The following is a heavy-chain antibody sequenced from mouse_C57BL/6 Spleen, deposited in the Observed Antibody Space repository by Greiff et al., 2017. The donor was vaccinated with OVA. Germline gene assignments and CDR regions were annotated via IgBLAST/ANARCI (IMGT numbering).Heavy chain of an antibody. J-gene: IGHJ4*01. V-gene: IGHV1-52*01. CDR3: SRAGDLGARDY. Sequence: VQLQQPGAELVRPGSSVKLSCKASGYTFTSYWMHWVKQRPIQGLEWIGNIHPSDSETNYNQKFKDKATLTVDKSSSTAYMQLSSLTSEDSAVEVCSRAGDLGARDYWGQGTSLTVSS. D-gene: IGHD3-1*01. CDR1: GYTFTSYW. CDR2: IHPSDSET.